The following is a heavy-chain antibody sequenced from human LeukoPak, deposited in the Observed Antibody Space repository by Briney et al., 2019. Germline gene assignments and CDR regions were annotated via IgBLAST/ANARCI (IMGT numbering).Heavy chain of an antibody. J-gene: IGHJ5*02. D-gene: IGHD5-18*01. Sequence: SETLSLTCTVSGGSISSYYWGWIRQPQGKGLEWIGSIYYSGSTYYNPSLKSRVTISVDTSKNQFSLKLSSVTAADTAVYYCARNPGYSYAWFDPWGQGTLVTVSS. V-gene: IGHV4-39*07. CDR2: IYYSGST. CDR1: GGSISSYY. CDR3: ARNPGYSYAWFDP.